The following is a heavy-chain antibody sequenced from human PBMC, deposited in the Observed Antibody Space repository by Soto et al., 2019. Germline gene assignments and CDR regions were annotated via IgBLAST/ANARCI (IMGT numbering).Heavy chain of an antibody. D-gene: IGHD2-2*01. CDR1: GGSFSGYY. CDR3: ARGIGYCSSINCYSFRRLRFDA. Sequence: QVQLQQWGAGLLKPSETLSLTCAVYGGSFSGYYWTWIRQSPEKGLEWIGEVNHSGTTYYNPSLRTRVTISVHTPKSQFSLKMGSVTAADTAVYYCARGIGYCSSINCYSFRRLRFDAWGQGTLVTVSS. CDR2: VNHSGTT. V-gene: IGHV4-34*01. J-gene: IGHJ4*02.